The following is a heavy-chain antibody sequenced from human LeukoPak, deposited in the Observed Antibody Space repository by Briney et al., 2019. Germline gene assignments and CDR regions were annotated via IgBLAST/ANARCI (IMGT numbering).Heavy chain of an antibody. D-gene: IGHD2-2*01. CDR3: ARGHDIVVVPAATGFDY. Sequence: PPETLSLTCAVYGGSFSGYYWSWIRQPPGKGLEWIGEINHSGSTNYNPSLKSRVTISVDTSKNQFSLKLSSVTAADTAVYYCARGHDIVVVPAATGFDYWGQGTLVTVSS. CDR1: GGSFSGYY. V-gene: IGHV4-34*01. CDR2: INHSGST. J-gene: IGHJ4*02.